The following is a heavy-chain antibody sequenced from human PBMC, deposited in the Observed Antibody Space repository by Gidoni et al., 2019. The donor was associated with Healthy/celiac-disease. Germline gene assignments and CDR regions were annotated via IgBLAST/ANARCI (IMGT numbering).Heavy chain of an antibody. V-gene: IGHV3-23*01. Sequence: EVQLLESGGGLVQPGGSLRLSCAASGFTFSSYAMSWVRQAPGKGLEGVSAISGSGGSTYYADSVKGRFTISRDNSKNTLYLQMNSLRAEDTAVYYCATRATGKQQLVSYFDYWGQGTLVTVSS. D-gene: IGHD6-13*01. CDR1: GFTFSSYA. CDR2: ISGSGGST. J-gene: IGHJ4*02. CDR3: ATRATGKQQLVSYFDY.